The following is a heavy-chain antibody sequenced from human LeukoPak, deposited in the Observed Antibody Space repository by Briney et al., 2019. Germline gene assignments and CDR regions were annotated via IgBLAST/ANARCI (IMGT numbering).Heavy chain of an antibody. CDR3: ARSDYPDY. J-gene: IGHJ4*02. Sequence: PGGSLRLSCAASGFTFSTYEMNWVRQAPGKGLEWVSYISSSGTTRRYADSVKGRLTISRDSAKKSLYLQMNSLRAEDTAVYYCARSDYPDYWGQGTLVTVSS. V-gene: IGHV3-48*03. CDR2: ISSSGTTR. CDR1: GFTFSTYE. D-gene: IGHD3-3*01.